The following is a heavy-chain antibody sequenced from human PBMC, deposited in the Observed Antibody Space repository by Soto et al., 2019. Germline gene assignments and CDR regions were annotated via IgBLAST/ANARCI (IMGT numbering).Heavy chain of an antibody. V-gene: IGHV3-30*18. D-gene: IGHD2-15*01. J-gene: IGHJ1*01. CDR2: ISYDGSNK. Sequence: GGSLRLSCAASGFPFSSYGMHWVRQAPGKGLEWVAVISYDGSNKYYADSVKGRFTISRDNSKNTLYLQMNSLRAEDTAVYYCAKGGGYCSGGSCHYAEYFQHWGQGTLVTVSS. CDR3: AKGGGYCSGGSCHYAEYFQH. CDR1: GFPFSSYG.